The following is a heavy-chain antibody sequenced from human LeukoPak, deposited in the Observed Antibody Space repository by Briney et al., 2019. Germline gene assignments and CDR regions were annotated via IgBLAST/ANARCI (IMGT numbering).Heavy chain of an antibody. Sequence: GGSLRLSCAASGLTFSSYWMTWVRQAPGKGLEWVANIKEDGSEKYYVDSVKGRFTISRDNAKKSLYLQMNSLRAEDTAVYYCARRPGGYYDSNGILEYFEYWGQGTLVTVSS. V-gene: IGHV3-7*01. CDR1: GLTFSSYW. J-gene: IGHJ4*02. CDR3: ARRPGGYYDSNGILEYFEY. D-gene: IGHD3-22*01. CDR2: IKEDGSEK.